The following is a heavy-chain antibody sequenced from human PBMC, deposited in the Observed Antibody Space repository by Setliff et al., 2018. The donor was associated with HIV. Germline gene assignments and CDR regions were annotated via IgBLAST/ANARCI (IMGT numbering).Heavy chain of an antibody. D-gene: IGHD3-10*01. V-gene: IGHV1-18*01. CDR3: ARVPGARPYYYYYMDV. CDR1: GYIFTNYG. CDR2: ISADNGNT. Sequence: ASVKVSCKASGYIFTNYGISWVRQAPGQGLEWMGWISADNGNTNYAQKLQGRVTMTTDTSTSTADRELRSLRSDDTAVYYCARVPGARPYYYYYMDVWGKGTTVTVSS. J-gene: IGHJ6*03.